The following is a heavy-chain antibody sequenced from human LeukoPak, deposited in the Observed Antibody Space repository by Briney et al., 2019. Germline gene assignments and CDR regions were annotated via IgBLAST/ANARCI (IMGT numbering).Heavy chain of an antibody. D-gene: IGHD3-22*01. CDR3: ASLDSSGYYYVKY. CDR1: GGSFSGYY. CDR2: INHSGST. Sequence: KPSETLSLTSAVYGGSFSGYYWSWIRQPPGKGLEWIGEINHSGSTNYNPSLKSRVTISVDTSKNQFSLKLSSVTAADTAVYYCASLDSSGYYYVKYWGQGTLVTVSS. V-gene: IGHV4-34*01. J-gene: IGHJ4*02.